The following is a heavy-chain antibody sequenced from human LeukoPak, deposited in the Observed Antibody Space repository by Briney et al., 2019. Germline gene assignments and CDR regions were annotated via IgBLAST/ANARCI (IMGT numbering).Heavy chain of an antibody. CDR2: ISVDGGDI. D-gene: IGHD4-23*01. V-gene: IGHV3-23*01. J-gene: IGHJ3*01. Sequence: GGSLRLSCAASRFAFHNYAMTWIRQAPERGLEWVSSISVDGGDITYTDSAKGRFTISRDNSKGTLYLQMDSLRVEDTAVYYCGKDPNGNFIGAFDFWGQGTMVTVSS. CDR3: GKDPNGNFIGAFDF. CDR1: RFAFHNYA.